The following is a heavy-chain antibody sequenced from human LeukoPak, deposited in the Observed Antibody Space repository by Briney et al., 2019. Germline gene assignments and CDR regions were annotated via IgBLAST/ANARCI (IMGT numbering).Heavy chain of an antibody. V-gene: IGHV3-23*01. CDR2: ISGSGGST. D-gene: IGHD3-22*01. CDR3: AKDPLRYYYDSSGYYNDGAFDY. CDR1: GFTFSSYA. J-gene: IGHJ4*02. Sequence: QPGGSLRLSCAASGFTFSSYAMSWVRQAPGKGLEWVSAISGSGGSTYYADSVKGGFTISRDNSKTTLYLQMNSLRAEDTAVYYCAKDPLRYYYDSSGYYNDGAFDYWGQGTLVTVSS.